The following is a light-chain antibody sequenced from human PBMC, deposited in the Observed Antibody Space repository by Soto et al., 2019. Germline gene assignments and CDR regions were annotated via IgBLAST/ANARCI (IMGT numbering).Light chain of an antibody. CDR1: QSVRSSY. V-gene: IGKV3-20*01. CDR2: DAT. CDR3: QQYGSSPWT. J-gene: IGKJ1*01. Sequence: EIVLTQSPGTLSLSPGERATLSCRASQSVRSSYLAWYQQNPGQPPRLLIYDATNRATGIPDRFSGSGSVTDFTLTISRLEPEDFAVYYCQQYGSSPWTFGQGTKVEIK.